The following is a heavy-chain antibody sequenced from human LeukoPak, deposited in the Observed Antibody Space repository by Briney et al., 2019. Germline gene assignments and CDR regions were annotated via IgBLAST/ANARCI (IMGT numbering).Heavy chain of an antibody. V-gene: IGHV1-18*01. Sequence: ASVKVSCTASGDALKTYGVSWARQAPGQGLEWMGWIRESNGDTHYAQNLQDRVTLTTDTSTRTAYMELRSLTSDDTAVYYCARAQGFGDHAAVYWGQGTLVIVSS. CDR2: IRESNGDT. J-gene: IGHJ4*02. CDR3: ARAQGFGDHAAVY. CDR1: GDALKTYG. D-gene: IGHD4-17*01.